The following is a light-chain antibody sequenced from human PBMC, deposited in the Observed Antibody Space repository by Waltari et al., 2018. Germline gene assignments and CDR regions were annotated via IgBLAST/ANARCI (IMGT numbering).Light chain of an antibody. V-gene: IGKV3-11*01. Sequence: EVVLTQSPVTLSLSPGERATLSCRARQSVGKFFAWYQKKPGQAPRFLIYDASNRATGIPVTFSGSGSGTDFTLTISSVQPEDFALYFCQQRSDWPPSITFGQGTRLEI. J-gene: IGKJ5*01. CDR3: QQRSDWPPSIT. CDR1: QSVGKF. CDR2: DAS.